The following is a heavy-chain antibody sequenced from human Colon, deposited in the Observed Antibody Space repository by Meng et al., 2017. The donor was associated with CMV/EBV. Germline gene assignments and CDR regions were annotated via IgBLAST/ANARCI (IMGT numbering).Heavy chain of an antibody. J-gene: IGHJ4*02. CDR3: ARGEMAPISFFDY. CDR1: RFTFSTYA. V-gene: IGHV3-30*04. CDR2: ISYDGTSK. Sequence: ASRFTFSTYAMHWVRQAPGKGLEWVAVISYDGTSKYYADSVKGRFTISRDNSKNTLFLQINSLRTDDTAVYYCARGEMAPISFFDYWGQGTLVTVSS. D-gene: IGHD5-24*01.